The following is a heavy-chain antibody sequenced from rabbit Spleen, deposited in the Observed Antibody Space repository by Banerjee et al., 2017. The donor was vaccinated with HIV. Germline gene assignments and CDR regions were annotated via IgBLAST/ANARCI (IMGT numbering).Heavy chain of an antibody. Sequence: QQLVESGGGLVKPGASLTLTCTASGFSFSSTYYMCWVRQAPGKGPEWIACIYVGSGADSYYGSWAKGRFIMSKTSSTTVTLQMTSLTAADTATYFCARDLDGVIGWNFGWWGQGTLVTVS. CDR1: GFSFSSTYY. J-gene: IGHJ4*01. V-gene: IGHV1S40*01. CDR2: IYVGSGADS. CDR3: ARDLDGVIGWNFGW. D-gene: IGHD1-1*01.